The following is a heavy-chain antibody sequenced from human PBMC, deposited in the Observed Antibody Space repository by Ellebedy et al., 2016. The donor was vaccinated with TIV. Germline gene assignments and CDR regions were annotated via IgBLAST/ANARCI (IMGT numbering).Heavy chain of an antibody. D-gene: IGHD5-18*01. CDR2: IYHSGST. CDR3: ARIRERGYSYGRPSDFDY. V-gene: IGHV4-30-2*01. J-gene: IGHJ4*02. Sequence: SETLSLTXAVSGGSISSGGYSWSWIRQPPGKGLEWIGYIYHSGSTYYNPSLKSRVTISVDTSKNQFSLKLSSVTAADTAVYYCARIRERGYSYGRPSDFDYWGQGTLVTVSS. CDR1: GGSISSGGYS.